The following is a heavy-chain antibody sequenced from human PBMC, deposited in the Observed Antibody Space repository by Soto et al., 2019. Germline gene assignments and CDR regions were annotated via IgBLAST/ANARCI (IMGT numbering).Heavy chain of an antibody. V-gene: IGHV1-3*01. Sequence: QVQLVQSGAEVKMPGASVKVSCKASGYTFTSYAMHWVRQAPGQRLEWMGWINAGNGNTKYSQKFQGRVTITRDTSASTAYMELSSLRSEDTAVYYCARTTVTTYYYYYGMDVWGQGTTVTVSS. CDR1: GYTFTSYA. CDR2: INAGNGNT. CDR3: ARTTVTTYYYYYGMDV. J-gene: IGHJ6*02. D-gene: IGHD4-17*01.